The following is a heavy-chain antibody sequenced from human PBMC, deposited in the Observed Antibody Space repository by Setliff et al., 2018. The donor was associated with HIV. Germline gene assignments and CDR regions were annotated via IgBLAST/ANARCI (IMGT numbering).Heavy chain of an antibody. V-gene: IGHV4-61*09. J-gene: IGHJ3*01. D-gene: IGHD3-9*01. CDR1: GGSISSGSYY. CDR3: ARDPSQYLDFLFDPQPFNV. Sequence: PSETLSLTCTVSGGSISSGSYYWTWIRQPAGKGLEWIGHIYTGGTTNYNPSPKSRVSISADMSKNHFSLNLSSVTAADTAVYYCARDPSQYLDFLFDPQPFNVWGHGTMVTVSS. CDR2: IYTGGTT.